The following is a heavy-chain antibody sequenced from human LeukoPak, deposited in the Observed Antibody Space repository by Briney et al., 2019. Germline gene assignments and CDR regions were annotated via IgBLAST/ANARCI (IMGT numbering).Heavy chain of an antibody. CDR2: ISSSSSYI. CDR1: GFTFSSYS. J-gene: IGHJ4*02. Sequence: GGSLRLSCAPSGFTFSSYSMNWVRQAPGKGLEWVSSISSSSSYIYYADSVKGRFTISRDNAKNSLYLQMNSLRAEDTAVYYCARVDPAVANDYWGQGTLVTVSS. CDR3: ARVDPAVANDY. V-gene: IGHV3-21*01.